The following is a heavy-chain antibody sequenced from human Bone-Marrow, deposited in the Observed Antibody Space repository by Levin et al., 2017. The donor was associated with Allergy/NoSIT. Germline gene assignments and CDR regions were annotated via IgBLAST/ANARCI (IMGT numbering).Heavy chain of an antibody. CDR1: GFSFGDYA. J-gene: IGHJ6*02. V-gene: IGHV3-9*01. Sequence: GGSLRLSCAASGFSFGDYAMHWVRQLPGKGLEWISGIGWNSGNIGYADSVKGRFTISRDNAKKSLYLQMDSLRAEDTALYYCAKDKGGGSNAYYGMDVWGQGTTVTVSS. CDR2: IGWNSGNI. D-gene: IGHD1-26*01. CDR3: AKDKGGGSNAYYGMDV.